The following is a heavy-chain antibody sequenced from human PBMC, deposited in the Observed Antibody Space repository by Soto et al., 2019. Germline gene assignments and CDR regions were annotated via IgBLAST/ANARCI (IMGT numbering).Heavy chain of an antibody. V-gene: IGHV4-34*01. CDR2: INHSGST. CDR1: GGSFSGYY. J-gene: IGHJ6*02. CDR3: ARAVYSGSRLRYGMDV. D-gene: IGHD1-26*01. Sequence: SETLSLTCAVYGGSFSGYYWSWIRQPPGKGLEWIGEINHSGSTNYNPSLKSRVTISVDTSKNQFSLKLSSVTAADTAVYYCARAVYSGSRLRYGMDVWGQGTTVTVSS.